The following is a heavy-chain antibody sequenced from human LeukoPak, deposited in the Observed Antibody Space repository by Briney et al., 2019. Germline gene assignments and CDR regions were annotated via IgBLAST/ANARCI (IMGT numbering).Heavy chain of an antibody. CDR3: ARDGTPPYTTGWVFFDY. Sequence: GGALRLSCAASGFTFNDYEMKLVRQAPGKGLEWLSYIGGSCSGIHYADYVKGRFTISRDNAESSLNLQMNSLRAADTAVYYCARDGTPPYTTGWVFFDYWGQGTLVTVSS. V-gene: IGHV3-48*03. CDR2: IGGSCSGI. J-gene: IGHJ4*02. D-gene: IGHD6-25*01. CDR1: GFTFNDYE.